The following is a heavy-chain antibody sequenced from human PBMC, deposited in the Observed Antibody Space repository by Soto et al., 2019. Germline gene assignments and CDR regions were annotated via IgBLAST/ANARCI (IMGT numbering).Heavy chain of an antibody. D-gene: IGHD7-27*01. CDR3: ARLLGTTFYYSGMDV. CDR1: GGSISSSNW. CDR2: IYHSGST. J-gene: IGHJ6*02. V-gene: IGHV4-4*02. Sequence: QVQLQESGPGLVKPSGTLSLTCAVSGGSISSSNWWNWVRQPPGQGLEWIGQIYHSGSTNYNPSLKSRVTISVDKSKNQFSLKLTSVTAADTAVYYCARLLGTTFYYSGMDVWGQGTTVTVSS.